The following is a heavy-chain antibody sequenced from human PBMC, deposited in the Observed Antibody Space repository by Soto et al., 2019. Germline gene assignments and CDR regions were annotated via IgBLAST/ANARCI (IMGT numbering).Heavy chain of an antibody. CDR3: ARVLAVWGSYRYDWFDP. V-gene: IGHV1-46*01. CDR1: GYTFTSYY. CDR2: INPSGGST. Sequence: ASVKVSCKASGYTFTSYYMHWVRQAPGQGLEWMGIINPSGGSTSYAQKFQGRVTMTRDTSTSTVYMELSSLRSEDTAVYYCARVLAVWGSYRYDWFDPWGQGTLVTVSS. J-gene: IGHJ5*02. D-gene: IGHD3-16*02.